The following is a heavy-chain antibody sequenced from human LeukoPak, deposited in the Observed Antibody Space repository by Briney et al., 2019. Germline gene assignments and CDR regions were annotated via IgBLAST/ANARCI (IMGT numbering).Heavy chain of an antibody. Sequence: PGGSLRLSCAASGFTFSNSWMHWVRQVPGKGLVWVSRSNSDGSGTTYADSVKGRFTISRDNAKNTLYLQMSSLRAEDTAVYYCARSCGGGSCYFFDYWGQGTLVTVSS. CDR3: ARSCGGGSCYFFDY. J-gene: IGHJ4*02. CDR1: GFTFSNSW. V-gene: IGHV3-74*03. D-gene: IGHD2-15*01. CDR2: SNSDGSGT.